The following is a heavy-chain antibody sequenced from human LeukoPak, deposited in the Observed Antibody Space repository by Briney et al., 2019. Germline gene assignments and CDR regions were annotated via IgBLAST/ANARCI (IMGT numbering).Heavy chain of an antibody. CDR1: GGSVSSGGYY. Sequence: PSETLTLTCTVSGGSVSSGGYYWSWIRQPPGKGLEWIGYIYYSGSAKYNPSLKSRVTISVDTSKNQFSLKLTSVTAADTAVYYCARGWVDWGLSWSDPWGQGALVTVSS. J-gene: IGHJ5*02. V-gene: IGHV4-61*08. CDR2: IYYSGSA. D-gene: IGHD3-16*01. CDR3: ARGWVDWGLSWSDP.